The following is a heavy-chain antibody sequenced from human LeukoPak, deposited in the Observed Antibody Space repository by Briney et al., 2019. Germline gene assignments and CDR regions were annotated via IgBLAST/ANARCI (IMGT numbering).Heavy chain of an antibody. V-gene: IGHV3-9*03. D-gene: IGHD6-19*01. J-gene: IGHJ4*02. CDR2: ISSNSGSI. Sequence: SSSLKLSCTASGYTFDDYAMHWVRQAPGKGLEWISCISSNSGSISYADTFKGRFTISRDNSNNSAYLQLNSLRADDMALYYCVKSVEAVAGFFVYWGQGTLVTVSS. CDR1: GYTFDDYA. CDR3: VKSVEAVAGFFVY.